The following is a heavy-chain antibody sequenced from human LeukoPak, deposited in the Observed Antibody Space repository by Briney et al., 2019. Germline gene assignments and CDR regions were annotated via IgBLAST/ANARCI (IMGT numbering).Heavy chain of an antibody. CDR3: AREIAVAGIIDAFDI. CDR1: GFTFSSYE. D-gene: IGHD6-19*01. J-gene: IGHJ3*02. Sequence: GGSLRLSCAASGFTFSSYEMNWVRQAPGKGLEWVAVISYDGSNKYYADSVKGRFTISRDNSKNTLYLQMNSLRAEDTAVYYCAREIAVAGIIDAFDIWGQGTMVTVSS. V-gene: IGHV3-30*04. CDR2: ISYDGSNK.